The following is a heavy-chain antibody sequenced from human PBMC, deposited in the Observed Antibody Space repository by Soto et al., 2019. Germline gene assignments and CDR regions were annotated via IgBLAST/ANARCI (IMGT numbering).Heavy chain of an antibody. CDR3: VHKGEGDRILDF. CDR2: IYWDDAK. J-gene: IGHJ4*02. CDR1: GFSLNTRGVG. D-gene: IGHD3-16*01. V-gene: IGHV2-5*02. Sequence: QITLKESGPTLVKPTQTLTLTCTFSGFSLNTRGVGVGWIGQPPGKALEWLTLIYWDDAKEYSPSLKSRLTITKDTSKNQVVLIMTKMDPVDTATYYCVHKGEGDRILDFWGQGALVTVSS.